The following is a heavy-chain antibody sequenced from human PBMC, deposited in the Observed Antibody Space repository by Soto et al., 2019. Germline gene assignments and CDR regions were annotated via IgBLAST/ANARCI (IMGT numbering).Heavy chain of an antibody. CDR3: AKDVADRGIVS. V-gene: IGHV3-23*01. CDR1: GFTFRKHA. D-gene: IGHD2-15*01. J-gene: IGHJ5*02. CDR2: ITASGSAT. Sequence: EVQVLESGGALVQPGGSLRLSCAASGFTFRKHAMTWVRQAPGQGLEYVSSITASGSATFYAASVRGRFAISRDNAKNTVYLQMSSLSAEDTALYFCAKDVADRGIVSWGQGTLVTVSS.